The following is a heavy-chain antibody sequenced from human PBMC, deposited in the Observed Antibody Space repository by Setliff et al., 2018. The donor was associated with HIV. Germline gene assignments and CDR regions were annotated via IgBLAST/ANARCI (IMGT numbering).Heavy chain of an antibody. J-gene: IGHJ1*01. CDR2: IRTNAKGYAT. D-gene: IGHD1-26*01. CDR3: TTLSGSLQY. CDR1: EFTFRSYA. Sequence: GVSLRLSCAASEFTFRSYAMTWVRQAPGRGLEWVGRIRTNAKGYATEYAASVKGRFIISRDDSKSTAYLQMSSLQTEDTAVYYCTTLSGSLQYWGQGTQVTVSS. V-gene: IGHV3-73*01.